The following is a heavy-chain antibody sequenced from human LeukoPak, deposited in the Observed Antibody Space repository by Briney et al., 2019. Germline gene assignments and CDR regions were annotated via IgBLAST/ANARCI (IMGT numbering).Heavy chain of an antibody. CDR1: GGTFSSYA. J-gene: IGHJ4*02. D-gene: IGHD2-21*02. V-gene: IGHV1-18*01. CDR2: ISAYNGNT. CDR3: ARGVATFDY. Sequence: ASVKVSCKASGGTFSSYAISWVRQAPGQGLEWMGWISAYNGNTIYAQKLQGRVTLTTDTSTSTAYMELRSLRSDDTAVYYCARGVATFDYWGQGTLVTVSS.